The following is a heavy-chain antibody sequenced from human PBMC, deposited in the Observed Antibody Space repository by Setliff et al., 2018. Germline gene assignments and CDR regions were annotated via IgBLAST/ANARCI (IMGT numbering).Heavy chain of an antibody. V-gene: IGHV4-59*08. CDR2: IYYSGST. CDR1: GGSISSYY. CDR3: ARHATYYYGSGNLPFDH. D-gene: IGHD3-10*01. J-gene: IGHJ4*02. Sequence: SETLSLTCTVSGGSISSYYWSWIRQPPGKGLEWIGYIYYSGSTNYNPSLKSRVTISVDTSRNQFSLELSSVTAADTAVYYCARHATYYYGSGNLPFDHWAQGSLVTVSS.